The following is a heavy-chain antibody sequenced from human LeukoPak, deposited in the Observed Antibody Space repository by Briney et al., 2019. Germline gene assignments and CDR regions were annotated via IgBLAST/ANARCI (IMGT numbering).Heavy chain of an antibody. CDR1: GGSISSSSYY. CDR2: IHYSGNT. V-gene: IGHV4-39*01. Sequence: KPSETLSLTCTVSGGSISSSSYYWGWIRQPPGKGLEWIGSIHYSGNTYYNPSLKSRVTITVDTSKNQFSLKLTSVTAADTAVYYCARQRCSSTSCRYYYYYMDVWGEGTTVTVSS. CDR3: ARQRCSSTSCRYYYYYMDV. J-gene: IGHJ6*03. D-gene: IGHD2-2*01.